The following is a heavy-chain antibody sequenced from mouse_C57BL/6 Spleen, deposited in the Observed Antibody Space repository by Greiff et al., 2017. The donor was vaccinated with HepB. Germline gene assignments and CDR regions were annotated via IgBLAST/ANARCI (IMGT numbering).Heavy chain of an antibody. J-gene: IGHJ4*01. CDR2: ISSGGSYT. CDR3: ARQALAYYAMDY. V-gene: IGHV5-6*01. CDR1: GFTFSSYG. Sequence: EVQRVESGGDLVKPGGSLKLSCAASGFTFSSYGMSWVRQTPDKRLEWVATISSGGSYTYYPDSVKGRFTISRDNAKNTLYLQMSSLKSEDTAMYYCARQALAYYAMDYWGQGTSVTVAS.